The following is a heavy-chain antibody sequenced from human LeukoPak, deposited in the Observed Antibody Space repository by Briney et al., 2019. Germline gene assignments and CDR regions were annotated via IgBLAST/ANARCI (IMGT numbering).Heavy chain of an antibody. Sequence: GGSLRLSCAASGFTFSSYAMSWVRQAPGKGLEWVSAISGSGGSTYYADSVKGRFTISRDNSKNTLYLQMNSLRAEDTAVYYCAKAGAVVVVAAKFFDYWGQGTLVSVSS. D-gene: IGHD2-15*01. CDR3: AKAGAVVVVAAKFFDY. J-gene: IGHJ4*02. CDR1: GFTFSSYA. V-gene: IGHV3-23*01. CDR2: ISGSGGST.